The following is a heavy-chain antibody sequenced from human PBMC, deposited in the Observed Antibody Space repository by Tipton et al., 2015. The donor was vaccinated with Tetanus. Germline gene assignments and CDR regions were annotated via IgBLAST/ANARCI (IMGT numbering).Heavy chain of an antibody. CDR1: GFSASRKY. CDR2: TYGDGST. J-gene: IGHJ4*02. Sequence: SLRLSCAASGFSASRKYMTWVRQAPGKGLEWVSLTYGDGSTYYADSVKGRFTISRDNSRNTLYLQMNSLRAEDSAVYYCARLYGSNYGTFDYWGPGTLVIVSS. CDR3: ARLYGSNYGTFDY. D-gene: IGHD4/OR15-4a*01. V-gene: IGHV3-53*01.